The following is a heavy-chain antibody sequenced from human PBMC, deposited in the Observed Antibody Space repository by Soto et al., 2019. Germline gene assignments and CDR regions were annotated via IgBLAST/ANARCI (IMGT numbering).Heavy chain of an antibody. J-gene: IGHJ4*02. CDR1: GFTFSSYA. CDR2: ISYDGSNK. V-gene: IGHV3-30-3*01. D-gene: IGHD5-12*01. Sequence: QVQLVESGGGVVQPGRSLRLSCAASGFTFSSYAMHWVRQAPGKGLEWVAVISYDGSNKYYADSVKGRFTISRDNSKKTLYLQMNRLGAEDTAVYYCARVATDGYNSENDYWGQGTLVTVSS. CDR3: ARVATDGYNSENDY.